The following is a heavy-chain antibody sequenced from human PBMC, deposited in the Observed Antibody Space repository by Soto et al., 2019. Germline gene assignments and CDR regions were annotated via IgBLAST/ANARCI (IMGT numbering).Heavy chain of an antibody. CDR1: GGSISSGGYY. CDR2: IYYSGST. D-gene: IGHD2-15*01. V-gene: IGHV4-31*03. CDR3: AREGLYWFDP. J-gene: IGHJ5*02. Sequence: SETLSLTCTVSGGSISSGGYYWSWIRQHPGKGLEWIGYIYYSGSTYYNPSPKSRVTISVDTSKNQFSLKLSSVTAADTAVYYCAREGLYWFDPWGQGTLVTVS.